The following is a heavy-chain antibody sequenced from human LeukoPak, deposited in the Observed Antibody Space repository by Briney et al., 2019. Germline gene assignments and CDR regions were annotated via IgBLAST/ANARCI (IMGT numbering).Heavy chain of an antibody. CDR2: ISWNSGSI. CDR1: GFTFDDYA. Sequence: GGSLRLSCAASGFTFDDYAMHWVRQAPGKGLEWVSGISWNSGSIGYADSVKGRFTISRDNAKNSLYLQMNSLRAEDTALYYCAKDDAFDIWGQGTMVTVSS. V-gene: IGHV3-9*01. J-gene: IGHJ3*02. CDR3: AKDDAFDI.